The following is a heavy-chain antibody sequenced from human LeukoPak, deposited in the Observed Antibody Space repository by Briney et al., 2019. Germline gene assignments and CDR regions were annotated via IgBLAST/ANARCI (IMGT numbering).Heavy chain of an antibody. V-gene: IGHV3-30*04. J-gene: IGHJ4*02. CDR1: GFTFSSSA. CDR3: ARDVETH. Sequence: PGRSLRLSCAASGFTFSSSAMHWVRQAPGKGLEWVAVLSYDRRNEYYADSVKGHFTISRDNSKNTVYLHMNSLRVEDTAIYYCARDVETHWGQGTPVTVSS. CDR2: LSYDRRNE.